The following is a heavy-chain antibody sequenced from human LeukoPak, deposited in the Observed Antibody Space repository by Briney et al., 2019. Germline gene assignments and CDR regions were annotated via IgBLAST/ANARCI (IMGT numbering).Heavy chain of an antibody. CDR2: ISSSGSTI. V-gene: IGHV3-11*01. CDR3: ARELRGYSYGGEQLNWFDP. J-gene: IGHJ5*02. CDR1: GFTFSDYY. D-gene: IGHD5-18*01. Sequence: PGGSLRLSCAASGFTFSDYYMSWIRQAPGKGLEWVSYISSSGSTIYYADSVKGRFTISRDNAKNSLYLQMNSLRAEDTAVYYCARELRGYSYGGEQLNWFDPWGQGTLVTVSS.